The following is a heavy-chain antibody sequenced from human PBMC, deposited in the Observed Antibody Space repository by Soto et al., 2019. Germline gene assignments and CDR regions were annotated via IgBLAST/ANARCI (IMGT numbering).Heavy chain of an antibody. J-gene: IGHJ5*02. D-gene: IGHD3-22*01. CDR2: INAGNGNT. V-gene: IGHV1-3*01. CDR3: ARDQRRYYYDSSGYHNWFDP. CDR1: GYTFTSYA. Sequence: ASVKVSCKASGYTFTSYAMRWVRQAPGQRLEWMGWINAGNGNTKYSQKFQGRVTITRDTSASTAYMELSSLRSEDTAVYYCARDQRRYYYDSSGYHNWFDPSGQGTLVTVSS.